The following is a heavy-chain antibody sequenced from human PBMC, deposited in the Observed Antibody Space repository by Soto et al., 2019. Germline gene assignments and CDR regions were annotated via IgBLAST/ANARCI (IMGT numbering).Heavy chain of an antibody. D-gene: IGHD3-9*01. CDR3: ASLYYDILTGYSNWFDP. J-gene: IGHJ5*02. CDR2: IYYSGST. V-gene: IGHV4-39*01. CDR1: GGSISSSSYY. Sequence: SEALSLTCTVSGGSISSSSYYWGWIRQPPGKGLEWIGSIYYSGSTYYNPSLKSRVTISVETSKNQFSLKLSSVTAADTAVYYCASLYYDILTGYSNWFDPWGQGTLVTVSS.